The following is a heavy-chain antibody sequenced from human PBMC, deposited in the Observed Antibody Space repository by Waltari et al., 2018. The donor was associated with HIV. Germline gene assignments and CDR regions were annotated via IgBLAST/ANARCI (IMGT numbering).Heavy chain of an antibody. D-gene: IGHD2-2*01. CDR3: ARRGFRFCSSTTCLDY. V-gene: IGHV4-34*01. CDR1: GESFSDYY. Sequence: QVQLQQWGAGLLKPSETLSLPCAVYGESFSDYYWTCTRQTPGKGPEWIGEINHSGRNNYKTPLKSRVTISVDTSKNQFSRMLSSVTTAATAVYYCARRGFRFCSSTTCLDYWGQGTLVTVSS. J-gene: IGHJ4*02. CDR2: INHSGRN.